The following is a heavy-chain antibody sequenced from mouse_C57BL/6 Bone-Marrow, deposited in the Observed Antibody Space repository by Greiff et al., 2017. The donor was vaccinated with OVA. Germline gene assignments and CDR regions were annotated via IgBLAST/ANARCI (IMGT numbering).Heavy chain of an antibody. V-gene: IGHV1-76*01. CDR2: IYPGSGNT. Sequence: VKLVESGAELVRPGASVKLSCKASGYTFTDYYINWVKQRPGQGLEWIARIYPGSGNTYYNEKFKGKATLTAEKSSSTAYMQLSSLTSEDSAVYFCARADTTVSAYWYFDVWGTGTTVTVSS. CDR1: GYTFTDYY. J-gene: IGHJ1*03. D-gene: IGHD1-1*01. CDR3: ARADTTVSAYWYFDV.